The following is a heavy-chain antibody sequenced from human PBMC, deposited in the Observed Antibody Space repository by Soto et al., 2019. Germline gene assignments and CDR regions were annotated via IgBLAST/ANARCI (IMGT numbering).Heavy chain of an antibody. D-gene: IGHD2-2*01. CDR1: GGTFSSYA. V-gene: IGHV1-69*01. CDR2: IIPISDTT. Sequence: QVQLVQSGAEVKKPGSSVKVSCKASGGTFSSYAIIWVRQAPGQGLEWMGGIIPISDTTNYAQKFQGRVTITADESTSTAYMELSSLSSEDKAVYYCARTQGSSTSLEIYYYYYYGMDVWGQGTAVTVSS. J-gene: IGHJ6*02. CDR3: ARTQGSSTSLEIYYYYYYGMDV.